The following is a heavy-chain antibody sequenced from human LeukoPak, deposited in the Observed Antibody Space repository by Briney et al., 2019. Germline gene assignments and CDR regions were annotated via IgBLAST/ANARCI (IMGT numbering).Heavy chain of an antibody. Sequence: PGGSLRLSCAASGFTFSDYAMSWVRQAPGKGLEWVSGINWKSSSTSYVDSVKGRFTISRDNAKNSLYLQMNSLRAEDCAKDLSILWFAGGFDIWGQGTMVTVSS. CDR3: ILWFAGGFDI. CDR1: GFTFSDYA. V-gene: IGHV3-20*01. CDR2: INWKSSST. D-gene: IGHD2-21*01. J-gene: IGHJ3*02.